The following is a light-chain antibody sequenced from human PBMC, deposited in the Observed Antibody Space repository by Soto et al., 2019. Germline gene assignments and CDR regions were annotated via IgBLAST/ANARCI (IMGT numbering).Light chain of an antibody. V-gene: IGLV1-40*01. Sequence: QSVLTQPPSVSGAPGQRVTISCTGRSSNIGAGYDVHWYQQLPGTAPKLLIYDNSNRPSGVPDRFSGSKSGTSASLAITGLQAEDEADYYCQSYDTSLSAYVLFGGGTQLTVL. CDR2: DNS. CDR3: QSYDTSLSAYVL. J-gene: IGLJ2*01. CDR1: SSNIGAGYD.